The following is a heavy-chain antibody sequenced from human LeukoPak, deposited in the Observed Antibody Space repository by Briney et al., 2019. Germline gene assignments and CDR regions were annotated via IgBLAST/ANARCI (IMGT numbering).Heavy chain of an antibody. V-gene: IGHV3-7*01. CDR2: IKQDGSEK. J-gene: IGHJ3*02. Sequence: GGSLRLSCAAPGFTFSSYWMSWVRQAPGKGLEWVANIKQDGSEKYYVDSVKGRFTISRDNAKNSLYLQMNSLRAEDTAVYYCARDTYGAFDIWGQGTMVTVSS. D-gene: IGHD3-16*01. CDR1: GFTFSSYW. CDR3: ARDTYGAFDI.